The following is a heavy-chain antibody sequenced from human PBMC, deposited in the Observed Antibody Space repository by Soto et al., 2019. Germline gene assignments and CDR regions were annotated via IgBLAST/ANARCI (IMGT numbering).Heavy chain of an antibody. D-gene: IGHD2-2*01. V-gene: IGHV3-9*01. CDR1: GFTFDDYA. CDR2: ISWNSGSI. CDR3: AKAYGGSGVVPAATGGFDP. J-gene: IGHJ5*02. Sequence: GGSLRLSCAASGFTFDDYAMHWVRQAPGKGLEWVSGISWNSGSIGYADSVKGRFTISRDNAKNSLYLQMNSLRAEDTALYYCAKAYGGSGVVPAATGGFDPWGQGTLVTVSS.